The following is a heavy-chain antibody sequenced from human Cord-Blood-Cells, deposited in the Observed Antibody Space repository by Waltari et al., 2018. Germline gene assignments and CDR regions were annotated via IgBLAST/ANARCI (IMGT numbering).Heavy chain of an antibody. Sequence: QVQLVQSGAEVKKPGASVKVSCKASGYTFTSYYMHWVRQSPGHGLEWMGIINPSGGSTSYAQKFQGRVTMTRDTSTSTVYMELSSLRSEDTAVYYCARDRVHYYYDSSDSHTPDYWGQGTLVTVSS. CDR2: INPSGGST. CDR1: GYTFTSYY. D-gene: IGHD3-22*01. J-gene: IGHJ4*02. V-gene: IGHV1-46*01. CDR3: ARDRVHYYYDSSDSHTPDY.